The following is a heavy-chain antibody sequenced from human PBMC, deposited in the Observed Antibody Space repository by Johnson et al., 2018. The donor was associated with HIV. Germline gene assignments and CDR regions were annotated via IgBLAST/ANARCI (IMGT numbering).Heavy chain of an antibody. V-gene: IGHV3-20*04. CDR1: GYTFDDYG. Sequence: VQLVESGGGVVRPGGSLRLSCAASGYTFDDYGMNWVRQGSGKGLEWSSGINWSGGSTGLADSVKGRFTIARDQDKNSLYLQMNSLRAEDTALYYCARSVGYYDSSGYYYVDAFDNWGQGTMVTVSS. CDR2: INWSGGST. J-gene: IGHJ3*02. D-gene: IGHD3-22*01. CDR3: ARSVGYYDSSGYYYVDAFDN.